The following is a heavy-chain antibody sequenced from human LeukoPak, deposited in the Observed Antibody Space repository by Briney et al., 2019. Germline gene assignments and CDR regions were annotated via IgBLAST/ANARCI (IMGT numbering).Heavy chain of an antibody. Sequence: RPSETLSLTCTVSGGSISSYYWGWIRQPAGKGLEWIGRIYTSGSTNYNPSLKSRVTISVDTSKNQFSLKLSSVTAADTAVYYCASAVVVLTTRYYFDYWGQGTLVTVSS. D-gene: IGHD2-2*01. CDR2: IYTSGST. CDR3: ASAVVVLTTRYYFDY. V-gene: IGHV4-4*07. CDR1: GGSISSYY. J-gene: IGHJ4*02.